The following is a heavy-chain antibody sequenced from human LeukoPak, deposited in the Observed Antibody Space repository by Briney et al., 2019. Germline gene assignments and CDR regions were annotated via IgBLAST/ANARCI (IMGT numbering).Heavy chain of an antibody. CDR1: GYTFTSYG. V-gene: IGHV1-18*01. CDR2: ITAYNDNT. D-gene: IGHD3-10*01. CDR3: ARALLWFGEPSHIDY. J-gene: IGHJ4*02. Sequence: GASVKVSCKASGYTFTSYGISWVRQAPGQGLEWMGWITAYNDNTNYAQKLQGRVTMTTDTSTSTAYMELRSLRSDDTAVYYCARALLWFGEPSHIDYWGQGTLVTVSP.